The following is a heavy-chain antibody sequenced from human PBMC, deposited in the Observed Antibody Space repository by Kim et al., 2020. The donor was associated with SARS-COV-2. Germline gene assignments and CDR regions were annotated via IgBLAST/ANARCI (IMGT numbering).Heavy chain of an antibody. CDR1: GLTFNNAW. J-gene: IGHJ4*02. Sequence: GGSLRLSCIASGLTFNNAWMSWVRQAPGKGLEWVGRIKTKPEGGTTDYAAPVKGRFIVSRDDSKDILYLQMSNLKTEDTAVYYCCVDKYLWDDSQFNDWGQRALVTVSS. CDR3: CVDKYLWDDSQFND. V-gene: IGHV3-15*01. D-gene: IGHD3-22*01. CDR2: IKTKPEGGTT.